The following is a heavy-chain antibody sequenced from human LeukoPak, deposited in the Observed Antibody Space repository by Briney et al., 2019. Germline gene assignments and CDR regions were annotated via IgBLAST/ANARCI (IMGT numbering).Heavy chain of an antibody. CDR3: ASLSQQTFDI. CDR2: IDPSGGST. Sequence: ASVKVSCKASGYTFTTYYMHWVRQAPGQGLEWMGIIDPSGGSTSYAQKVQGRVTMTRDTSTSTVYMELSSLRSDDSAVYYCASLSQQTFDIWGQGTLVTVSS. CDR1: GYTFTTYY. V-gene: IGHV1-46*01. J-gene: IGHJ3*02.